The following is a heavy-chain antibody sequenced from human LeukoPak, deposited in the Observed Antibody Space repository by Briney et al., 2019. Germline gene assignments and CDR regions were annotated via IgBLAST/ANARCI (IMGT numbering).Heavy chain of an antibody. CDR2: INPNSGGT. J-gene: IGHJ6*03. Sequence: ASVKVSCKASGYTFTGYYMHWVRQAPGQGLEWMGWINPNSGGTNYAQKFQGRVTMTRNTSISTAYMELSSLRSEDTAVYYCARGLYYDILTGQYYYYYMDVWGKGTTVTISS. CDR1: GYTFTGYY. CDR3: ARGLYYDILTGQYYYYYMDV. V-gene: IGHV1-2*02. D-gene: IGHD3-9*01.